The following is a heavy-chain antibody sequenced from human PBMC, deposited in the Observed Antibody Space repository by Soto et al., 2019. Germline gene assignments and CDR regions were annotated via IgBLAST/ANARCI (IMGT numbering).Heavy chain of an antibody. D-gene: IGHD4-17*01. J-gene: IGHJ6*02. CDR1: GFSLTTGKMG. CDR3: ARMNVDSYQFYYAMDV. Sequence: QVTLKESGPALVKPTETLTLTCTVSGFSLTTGKMGVSWIRQPPGKALEWLAHIFSDNERSYSTSLQGRLTISKDTSGSQVVVSMTNVDPVDTATYYCARMNVDSYQFYYAMDVWGQGTTVTVSS. V-gene: IGHV2-26*01. CDR2: IFSDNER.